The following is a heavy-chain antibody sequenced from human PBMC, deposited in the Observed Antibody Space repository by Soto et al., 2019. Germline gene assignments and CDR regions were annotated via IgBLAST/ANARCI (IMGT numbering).Heavy chain of an antibody. Sequence: EVQLVQSGAEVKKPGESLRISCKGSGYSFTSYWISWVRQMPGKGLEWMGRIDPSDSYTNYSPSFQGHVTISADKSISTAYLQWSSLKASDTAMYYCARHSRVTIFVVGGRRGYYGMDVWGQGSTVTVSS. CDR3: ARHSRVTIFVVGGRRGYYGMDV. D-gene: IGHD3-3*01. CDR2: IDPSDSYT. J-gene: IGHJ6*02. CDR1: GYSFTSYW. V-gene: IGHV5-10-1*03.